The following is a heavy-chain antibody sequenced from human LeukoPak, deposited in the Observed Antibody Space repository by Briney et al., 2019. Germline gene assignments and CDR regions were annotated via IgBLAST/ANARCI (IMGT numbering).Heavy chain of an antibody. CDR2: IYYSGST. D-gene: IGHD5-18*01. CDR3: ARRDSYGYGAYMVGFDY. Sequence: SETLSLTCTVSGGSISSSSYYWGWIRQPPGKGLEWIGSIYYSGSTYYNPSLKSRVTISVDTSKNQFSLKLSSVTAADTAVYYCARRDSYGYGAYMVGFDYWGQGTLVTVSS. J-gene: IGHJ4*02. V-gene: IGHV4-39*07. CDR1: GGSISSSSYY.